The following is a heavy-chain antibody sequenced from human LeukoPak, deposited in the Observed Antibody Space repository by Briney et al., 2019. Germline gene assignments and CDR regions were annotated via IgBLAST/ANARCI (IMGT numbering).Heavy chain of an antibody. D-gene: IGHD3-3*01. Sequence: GGSLRLSCAASGFTFSSYGMHWVRQAPGKGLEWVAVISYDGSNTYYADSVKGRFTISRDNSKNMLYLQMNSLRTEDTALYYCARDHSLEYGNWFDPWGQGTLVTVSS. CDR1: GFTFSSYG. V-gene: IGHV3-30*03. J-gene: IGHJ5*02. CDR3: ARDHSLEYGNWFDP. CDR2: ISYDGSNT.